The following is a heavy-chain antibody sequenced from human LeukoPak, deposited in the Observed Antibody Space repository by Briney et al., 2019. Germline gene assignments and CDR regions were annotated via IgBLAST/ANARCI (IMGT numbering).Heavy chain of an antibody. V-gene: IGHV3-23*01. CDR1: GFTFSSYS. D-gene: IGHD3-22*01. CDR3: AKDLSPSAMIVVVTYSGFDY. Sequence: GGSLRLSCAASGFTFSSYSMNWVRQAPGKGLEWVSAISGSGGSTYYADSVKGRFTISRDNSKNTLYLQMNSLRAEDTAVYYCAKDLSPSAMIVVVTYSGFDYWGQGTLVTVSS. CDR2: ISGSGGST. J-gene: IGHJ4*02.